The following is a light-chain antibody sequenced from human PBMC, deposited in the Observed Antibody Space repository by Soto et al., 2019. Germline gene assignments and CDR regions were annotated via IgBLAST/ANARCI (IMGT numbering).Light chain of an antibody. CDR3: QQYDSFPRT. V-gene: IGKV1-33*01. CDR1: QDITKY. Sequence: DILMTQSPSSLSASVGDRVTITCQASQDITKYLNWYQQKPGKAPKLLIYHSSNLETGVPSRFIGSGSGTHFSFTISSLQPEDIATYFCQQYDSFPRTFGQGTRLDLK. J-gene: IGKJ2*01. CDR2: HSS.